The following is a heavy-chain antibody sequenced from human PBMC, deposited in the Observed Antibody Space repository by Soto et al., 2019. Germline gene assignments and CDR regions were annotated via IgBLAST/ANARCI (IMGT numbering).Heavy chain of an antibody. CDR2: IRSKGNNYAT. D-gene: IGHD3-3*01. CDR3: SRQASDFWSGKPQYYMDV. Sequence: EVQLVESGGGLVQPGGSLKLSCAASGFTFSGSAMHWVRQASGKGLEWVGRIRSKGNNYATAYGASLKGRFTISRDDSKNTAYLQMNSLYTEDTAVYYCSRQASDFWSGKPQYYMDVWGKGTTLTVSS. CDR1: GFTFSGSA. J-gene: IGHJ6*03. V-gene: IGHV3-73*01.